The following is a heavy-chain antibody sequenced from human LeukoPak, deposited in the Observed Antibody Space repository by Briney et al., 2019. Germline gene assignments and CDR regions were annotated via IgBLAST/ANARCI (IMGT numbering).Heavy chain of an antibody. D-gene: IGHD7-27*01. CDR2: INSKSGGT. CDR3: AKELGYDGVDYYMDV. V-gene: IGHV1-2*02. CDR1: GYTFTGYY. J-gene: IGHJ6*03. Sequence: ASVKVSCKASGYTFTGYYMHWVRQAPGQGLEWMGWINSKSGGTNYAQKFQGRVTMTRDTSISTAYMELSRLRSDDTAVYYCAKELGYDGVDYYMDVWGKGTTVTVSS.